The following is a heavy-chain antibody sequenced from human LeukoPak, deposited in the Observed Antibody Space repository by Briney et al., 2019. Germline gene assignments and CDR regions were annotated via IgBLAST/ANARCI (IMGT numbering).Heavy chain of an antibody. V-gene: IGHV1-8*02. D-gene: IGHD3-22*01. Sequence: APVKVSCKASGYTFTGYYMHWVRQAPGQGLEWMGWMNPNSGNTGYAQKFQGRVTMTRNTSISTAYMELSSLRSEDTAVYYCAREDSSGYYYRWFDPWGQGTLVTVSS. J-gene: IGHJ5*02. CDR3: AREDSSGYYYRWFDP. CDR2: MNPNSGNT. CDR1: GYTFTGYY.